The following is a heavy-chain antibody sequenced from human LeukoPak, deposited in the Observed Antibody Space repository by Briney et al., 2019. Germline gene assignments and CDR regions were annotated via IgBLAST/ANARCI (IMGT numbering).Heavy chain of an antibody. CDR3: ARGRVNKELSHSYYFDY. D-gene: IGHD3-16*02. CDR2: INHSGST. CDR1: GGSFSGYY. Sequence: SETLSLTCAVYGGSFSGYYWSWIRQPPGKGLEWIGEINHSGSTNYNPSLKSRATISVDTSKNQFSLKLSSVTAADTAVYYCARGRVNKELSHSYYFDYWGQGTLVTVSS. J-gene: IGHJ4*02. V-gene: IGHV4-34*01.